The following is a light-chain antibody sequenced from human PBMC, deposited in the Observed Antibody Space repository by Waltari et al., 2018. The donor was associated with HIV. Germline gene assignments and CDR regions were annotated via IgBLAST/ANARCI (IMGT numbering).Light chain of an antibody. J-gene: IGKJ1*01. Sequence: DIQMTQSPSSLSASVGDRVTITCRASQNIRNFLNWYQQKPGKAPSLLIYGAFKLQSGVPSRFTGSGSGTDFTLTISRLQPEDFATYYCQQSYRARTFGQGTRVESK. CDR3: QQSYRART. CDR1: QNIRNF. CDR2: GAF. V-gene: IGKV1-39*01.